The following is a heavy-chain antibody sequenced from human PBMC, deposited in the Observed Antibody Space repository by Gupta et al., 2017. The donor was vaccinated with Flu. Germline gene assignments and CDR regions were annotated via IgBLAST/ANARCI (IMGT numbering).Heavy chain of an antibody. Sequence: SSYAMSWVRQSPGKGLEWVSTIRGSGEGTFYADSVKGRFTISRDNSKNTLYLQMSSLRAEDRAVYYCAKGVSTAAAGLLDSWGQGTLVTVSS. V-gene: IGHV3-23*01. CDR2: IRGSGEGT. CDR1: SSYA. D-gene: IGHD6-13*01. J-gene: IGHJ4*02. CDR3: AKGVSTAAAGLLDS.